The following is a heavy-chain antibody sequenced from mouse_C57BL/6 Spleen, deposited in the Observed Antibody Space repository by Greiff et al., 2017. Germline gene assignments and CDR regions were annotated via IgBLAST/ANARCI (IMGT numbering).Heavy chain of an antibody. CDR2: INPNNGGT. J-gene: IGHJ2*01. CDR1: GYTFTDYY. D-gene: IGHD3-2*02. Sequence: VQLQQSGPELVKPGASVKISCKASGYTFTDYYMNWVKQSHGKSLEWIGDINPNNGGTSYNQKFKGKATLTVDKSSSTAYMELRSLTSADSAVYYCARRTAQAYYFDYWGQGTTLTVSS. CDR3: ARRTAQAYYFDY. V-gene: IGHV1-26*01.